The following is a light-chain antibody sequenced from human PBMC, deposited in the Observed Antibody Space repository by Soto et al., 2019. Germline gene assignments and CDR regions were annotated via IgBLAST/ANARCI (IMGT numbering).Light chain of an antibody. CDR1: SGSVSTSYY. V-gene: IGLV8-61*01. CDR3: VQYMSSGIWV. CDR2: STN. J-gene: IGLJ3*02. Sequence: QTVVTQEPSFSVSPGRTVTLTCGLSSGSVSTSYYPSWYQQTPGQAPRTLIYSTNTRSSGVPDRFSGSIPGNKAALTITGVQAEDESDYYCVQYMSSGIWVFGGGTKVTVL.